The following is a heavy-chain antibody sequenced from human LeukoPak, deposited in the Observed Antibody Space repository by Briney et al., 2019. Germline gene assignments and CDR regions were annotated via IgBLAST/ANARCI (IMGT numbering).Heavy chain of an antibody. CDR2: IESDGGRT. D-gene: IGHD2-2*01. CDR1: GFTVSSNY. J-gene: IGHJ4*02. V-gene: IGHV3-74*01. CDR3: ARVGHCSSTACFIDY. Sequence: GGSLRLSCAASGFTVSSNYMSWVRQAPGKGLVWVSRIESDGGRTDYADSLKGRFTISRDNAKNTLYLEMNSLRAEDTAVYYCARVGHCSSTACFIDYWGQGTLVTVSS.